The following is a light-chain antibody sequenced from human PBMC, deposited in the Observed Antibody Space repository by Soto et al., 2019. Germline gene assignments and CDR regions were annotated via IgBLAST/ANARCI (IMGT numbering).Light chain of an antibody. Sequence: QSALTQPRSVSGSPGQSVAISCTGTSSDVGGYNYVSWYQQHPGKAPKVMIFDVNKRPSGVPDRFSGSKSGNTASLTISGLQAEDEADYYCCSYAGRYTYVFGTGTKVTVL. CDR3: CSYAGRYTYV. J-gene: IGLJ1*01. CDR1: SSDVGGYNY. CDR2: DVN. V-gene: IGLV2-11*01.